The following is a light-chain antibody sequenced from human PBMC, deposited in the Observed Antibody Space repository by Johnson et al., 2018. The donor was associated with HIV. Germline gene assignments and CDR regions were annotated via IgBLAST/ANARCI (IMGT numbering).Light chain of an antibody. V-gene: IGLV1-51*01. J-gene: IGLJ1*01. Sequence: QSVLTQPPSVSAAPGQKVTISCSGSSSNIANNYVSWYQQLPGTAPKLLIYDNNRRPSGIPDRFSGSKSGTSATLDITGLQTGDDGDYYCESWDSSLSTGSYVFGTGTKVTVL. CDR2: DNN. CDR1: SSNIANNY. CDR3: ESWDSSLSTGSYV.